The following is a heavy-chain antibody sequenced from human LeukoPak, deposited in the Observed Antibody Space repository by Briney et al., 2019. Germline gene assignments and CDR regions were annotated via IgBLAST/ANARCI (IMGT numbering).Heavy chain of an antibody. J-gene: IGHJ5*02. CDR1: GGSISSCY. V-gene: IGHV4-59*08. Sequence: SETLSLTCTVSGGSISSCYWSWIRQPPGKGLEWIGYIYYSGSTNYNPSLKSRVTISVDTSKNQFSLKLSSVTAADTAVYYCARRVTIFGVVNYNWFDPWGQGTLVTVSS. CDR3: ARRVTIFGVVNYNWFDP. D-gene: IGHD3-3*01. CDR2: IYYSGST.